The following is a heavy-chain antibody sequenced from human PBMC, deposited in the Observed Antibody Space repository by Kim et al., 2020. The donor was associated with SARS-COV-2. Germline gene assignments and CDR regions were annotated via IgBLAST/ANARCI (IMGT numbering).Heavy chain of an antibody. CDR3: ERVGYDYVWGSYRDYYYYGMDV. D-gene: IGHD3-16*02. J-gene: IGHJ6*02. CDR2: ISSSSSYT. CDR1: GFTFSDYY. Sequence: GGSLRLSCAASGFTFSDYYMSWIRQAPGKGLEWVSYISSSSSYTNYADSVKGRYTISRDNAKNSLYQQMNSLRAEDTAVYYCERVGYDYVWGSYRDYYYYGMDVWGQGTTVTVSS. V-gene: IGHV3-11*05.